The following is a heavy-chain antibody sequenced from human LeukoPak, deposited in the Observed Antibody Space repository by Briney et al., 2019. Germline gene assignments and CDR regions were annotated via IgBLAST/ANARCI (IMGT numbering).Heavy chain of an antibody. CDR2: FDPEDGET. V-gene: IGHV1-24*01. D-gene: IGHD3-3*01. Sequence: GASVKVSCKVSGYTLIELSMHWVRQAPGKGLEWMGGFDPEDGETIYAQKFQGRVTMTEDTSTDTAYMELSSLRSEDTAVYYCATYRSGYQYYGMDVWGQGTTVTVSS. J-gene: IGHJ6*02. CDR3: ATYRSGYQYYGMDV. CDR1: GYTLIELS.